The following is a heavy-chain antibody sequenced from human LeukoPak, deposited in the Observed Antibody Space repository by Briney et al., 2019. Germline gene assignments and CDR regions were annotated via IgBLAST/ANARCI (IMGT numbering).Heavy chain of an antibody. D-gene: IGHD4-23*01. CDR3: ARGNGGLDY. CDR2: ITSSSSYI. J-gene: IGHJ4*02. CDR1: GFTFSSYS. Sequence: GGSLRLSCAASGFTFSSYSMNWVRQAPGKGLEWVSSITSSSSYIYYADSVKDRFTISRDNAKNSLYLQMNSLRAEDTAVYYCARGNGGLDYWGQGTLVTVSS. V-gene: IGHV3-21*01.